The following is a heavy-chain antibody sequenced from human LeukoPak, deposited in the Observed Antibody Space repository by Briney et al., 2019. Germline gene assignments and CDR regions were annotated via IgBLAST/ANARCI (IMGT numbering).Heavy chain of an antibody. CDR1: GGSFNGYY. V-gene: IGHV4-34*01. CDR2: INTSGTT. D-gene: IGHD2-21*02. J-gene: IGHJ5*02. Sequence: SETLSLTCAVYGGSFNGYYWSWIRQPPGKGLEWIGEINTSGTTNYNPSLKSRVTISVDTSKNQFSLKLSSVTAADTAVYYCTAKAYCGGDCYPRWFDPWGQGTLVTVSS. CDR3: TAKAYCGGDCYPRWFDP.